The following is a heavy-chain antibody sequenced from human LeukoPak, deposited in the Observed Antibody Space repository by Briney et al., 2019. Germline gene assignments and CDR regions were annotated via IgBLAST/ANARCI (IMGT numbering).Heavy chain of an antibody. J-gene: IGHJ4*02. D-gene: IGHD6-19*01. CDR3: AKEGIAVASFDY. CDR1: GFAFSGYA. Sequence: GASLRLSCAASGFAFSGYAMSWVRQAPGKGLEWVSAISGSISGSGGSTCYADSVKGRFTISRDNSKNTLFLQLNSLRAEDTAVYYCAKEGIAVASFDYWGQGTLVTVSS. V-gene: IGHV3-23*01. CDR2: ISGSISGSGGST.